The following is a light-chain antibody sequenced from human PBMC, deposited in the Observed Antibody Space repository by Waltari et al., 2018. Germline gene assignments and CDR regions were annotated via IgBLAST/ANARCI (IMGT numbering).Light chain of an antibody. CDR2: KES. V-gene: IGKV1-5*03. J-gene: IGKJ4*01. CDR1: QSISKW. Sequence: DIQMTPSPSTLSASVGDSVIFSCRASQSISKWLAWYQQKPGKAPKLLIYKESTLESGVPSRFSGSGSGTEFTLTISSLQPDDFATYYCQQYNSYSLLSFGGGTKVEIK. CDR3: QQYNSYSLLS.